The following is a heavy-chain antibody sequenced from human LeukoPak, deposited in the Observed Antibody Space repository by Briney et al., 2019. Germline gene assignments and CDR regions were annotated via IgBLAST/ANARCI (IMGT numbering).Heavy chain of an antibody. J-gene: IGHJ5*02. CDR1: DGSFTGYY. D-gene: IGHD7-27*01. V-gene: IGHV4-34*01. CDR3: ARAWGILRDWFDP. CDR2: INHRGST. Sequence: PSETLSLTCGVYDGSFTGYYWSWIRQPPGKGLEWIGEINHRGSTNYNPSLKSRVNISIDTSNNQFSLNLTSVTAADTAIYYRARAWGILRDWFDPWGQGTLVTVSS.